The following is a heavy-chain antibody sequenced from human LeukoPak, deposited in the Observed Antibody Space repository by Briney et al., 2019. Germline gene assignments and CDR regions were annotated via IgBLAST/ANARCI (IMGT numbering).Heavy chain of an antibody. CDR3: ARAYDSRGYVAFDI. CDR2: IYYSGST. V-gene: IGHV4-30-4*01. D-gene: IGHD3-22*01. Sequence: SQTLSLTCTVSGGSISSGDYYWIWIRQPPGKGLEWIGYIYYSGSTYYNPSLKSRVTISVDTSKNQFSLKLSSVTAADTAVYYCARAYDSRGYVAFDIWGQGTMVTVSS. J-gene: IGHJ3*02. CDR1: GGSISSGDYY.